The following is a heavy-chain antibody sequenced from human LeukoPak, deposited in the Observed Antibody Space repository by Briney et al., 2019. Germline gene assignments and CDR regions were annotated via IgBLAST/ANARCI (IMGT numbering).Heavy chain of an antibody. J-gene: IGHJ3*02. CDR2: IYYSGHT. CDR3: ARWPRLAVGDTGGFDI. CDR1: GGSISSTTYY. V-gene: IGHV4-39*01. D-gene: IGHD2-8*02. Sequence: SETLSLTCTVSGGSISSTTYYWGWIRQPPGKGLEYIGSIYYSGHTLYNPSLRSRVTISVDTSKNQFSLKVTSVTAADTAVYYCARWPRLAVGDTGGFDIWGQGKMVTVSS.